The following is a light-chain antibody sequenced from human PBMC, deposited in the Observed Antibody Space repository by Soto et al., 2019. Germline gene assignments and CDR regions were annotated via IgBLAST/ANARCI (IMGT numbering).Light chain of an antibody. J-gene: IGLJ1*01. CDR1: SSDVGFYNY. V-gene: IGLV2-14*03. CDR3: ASYRESNHFG. Sequence: QSVLTQPASLSGSPGQSITISCTGTSSDVGFYNYVSWYQQHPGQAPKLILYDVTHRPTGVSDRFSGSKSGSAAALTISGLQAADEADYYCASYRESNHFGFGHGTKVT. CDR2: DVT.